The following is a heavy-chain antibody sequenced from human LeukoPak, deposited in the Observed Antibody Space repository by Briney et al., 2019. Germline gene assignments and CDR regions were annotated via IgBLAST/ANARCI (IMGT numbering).Heavy chain of an antibody. CDR2: IYTDSST. D-gene: IGHD6-19*01. V-gene: IGHV3-53*01. J-gene: IGHJ4*02. CDR3: TRGTSTVSAGYY. CDR1: GFSVSSNY. Sequence: GGSLRLSCAASGFSVSSNYMSWVRQAPGKGLEWVSVIYTDSSTYYADSVKGRFTISRDTSKNTFYLQMNSLRAEDTAMYFCTRGTSTVSAGYYWGQGTLVTVSS.